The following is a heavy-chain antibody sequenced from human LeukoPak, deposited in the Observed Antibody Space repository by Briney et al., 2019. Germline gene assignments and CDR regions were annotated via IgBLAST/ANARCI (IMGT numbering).Heavy chain of an antibody. V-gene: IGHV4-34*01. J-gene: IGHJ2*01. CDR1: GGSFSGYY. D-gene: IGHD3-10*01. CDR2: ISHSGST. CDR3: ARGRVRGVIPSHLRYFDL. Sequence: SETLSLTCAVYGGSFSGYYWSWIRQPPGKGLEWIGEISHSGSTNYNPSLKSRVTMSVDTSKNQFSLKLSSVTAADTAVYYCARGRVRGVIPSHLRYFDLWGRGTLVTVSS.